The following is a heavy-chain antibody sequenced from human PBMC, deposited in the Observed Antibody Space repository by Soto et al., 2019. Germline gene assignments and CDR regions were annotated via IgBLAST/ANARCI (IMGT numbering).Heavy chain of an antibody. J-gene: IGHJ3*01. D-gene: IGHD2-2*01. V-gene: IGHV3-30-3*01. CDR3: ARLFIVVVPAAMFDAFDV. CDR2: ISSDGSKK. CDR1: GFTFSTYS. Sequence: QVQLVESGGGVVQPGRSLRLSCAASGFTFSTYSMHWVRQAPGKGLEWVAVISSDGSKKYYADSVKGRFTISRDNSHNTLFLQMNSLRPEDTAIYYCARLFIVVVPAAMFDAFDVWGQGTMVTVSS.